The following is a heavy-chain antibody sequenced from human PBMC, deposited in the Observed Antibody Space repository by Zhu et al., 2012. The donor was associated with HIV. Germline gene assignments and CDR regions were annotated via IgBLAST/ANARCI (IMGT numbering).Heavy chain of an antibody. Sequence: QVQLQESGPGLVKPSETLSLTCIVSGGSISSYYWSWIRQPPGKGLEWIGYIYTSGSTNYNPSLKSRVTISVDTSKNQFSLKLSSVTAADTAVYYCARGVGADYWGQGTLVTVSS. CDR3: ARGVGADY. CDR1: GGSISSYY. V-gene: IGHV4-4*09. CDR2: IYTSGST. D-gene: IGHD3-16*01. J-gene: IGHJ4*02.